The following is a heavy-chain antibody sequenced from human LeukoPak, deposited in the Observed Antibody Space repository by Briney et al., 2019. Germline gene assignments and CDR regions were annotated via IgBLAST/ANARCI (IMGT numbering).Heavy chain of an antibody. V-gene: IGHV4-34*01. CDR1: GGSFSGYY. J-gene: IGHJ6*03. CDR3: AREKTYYYYYMDV. CDR2: IYYSGST. Sequence: SETLSLTCAVYGGSFSGYYWSWIRQPPGKGLEWIGSIYYSGSTYYNPSLKSRVTISVDTSKNQFSLKLSSVTAADTAVYYCAREKTYYYYYMDVWGKGTTVTVSS.